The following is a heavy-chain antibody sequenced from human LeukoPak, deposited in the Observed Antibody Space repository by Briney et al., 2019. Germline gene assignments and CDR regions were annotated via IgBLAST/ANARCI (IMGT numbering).Heavy chain of an antibody. CDR1: GFTFSSYA. D-gene: IGHD3-3*01. CDR3: AKGRFLEFSGYFDY. CDR2: ISGSGGST. V-gene: IGHV3-23*01. Sequence: PGGSLRLSCAASGFTFSSYAMSWVRQAPGRGLEWVSAISGSGGSTYYADSVKGRFTISRDNSKNTLYLQMSSLRAEDTAVYYCAKGRFLEFSGYFDYWGQGTLVTVPS. J-gene: IGHJ4*02.